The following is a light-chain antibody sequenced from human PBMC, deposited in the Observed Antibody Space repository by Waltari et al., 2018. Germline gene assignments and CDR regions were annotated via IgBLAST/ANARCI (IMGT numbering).Light chain of an antibody. V-gene: IGKV1-5*03. J-gene: IGKJ4*01. CDR2: KSS. CDR1: QSISHW. CDR3: QQYNSYSLLT. Sequence: DIQMTKSPSTLSTPVGTRCTTTCRASQSISHWLACDQQNPGKSPKLLIYKSSTLESGVPSRFSGSGSGTEFNLTISSLQPDDFATYYCQQYNSYSLLTFGGGTKVEIK.